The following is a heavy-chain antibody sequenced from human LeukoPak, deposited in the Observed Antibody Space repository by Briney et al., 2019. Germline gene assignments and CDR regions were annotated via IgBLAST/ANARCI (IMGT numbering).Heavy chain of an antibody. CDR1: GFTFSAYG. CDR2: MRCEGSDK. Sequence: GGSLRLSCAASGFTFSAYGMHWVRQSPDKGLEWVAFMRCEGSDKYYADSVRGRFTISRDNSKNTLYLQMNSLRAEDTAVYYCAKMGPWDFWSGYYSYFDYWGQGTLVTVSS. J-gene: IGHJ4*02. CDR3: AKMGPWDFWSGYYSYFDY. V-gene: IGHV3-30*02. D-gene: IGHD3-3*01.